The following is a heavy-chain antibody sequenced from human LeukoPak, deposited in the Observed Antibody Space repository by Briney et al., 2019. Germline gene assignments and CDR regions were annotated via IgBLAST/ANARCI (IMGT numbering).Heavy chain of an antibody. D-gene: IGHD3-3*01. Sequence: VASVKVSCKVSGYTLTELSMHWVRQAPGKGLEWMGGFDPEDGETIYAQKFQGRVTMTEDTSTDTAYMELSSLRSEDTAVYYCATDFPSFWSGYPEFDPWGQGTLVTVSS. CDR2: FDPEDGET. CDR1: GYTLTELS. CDR3: ATDFPSFWSGYPEFDP. V-gene: IGHV1-24*01. J-gene: IGHJ5*02.